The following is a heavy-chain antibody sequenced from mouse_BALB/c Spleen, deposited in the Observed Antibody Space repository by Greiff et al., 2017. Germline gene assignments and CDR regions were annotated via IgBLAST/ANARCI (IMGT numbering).Heavy chain of an antibody. CDR2: IYPGDGDT. J-gene: IGHJ2*01. V-gene: IGHV1-87*01. CDR3: ARGEYFDY. Sequence: QVQLQQSGAELARPGASVKLSCKASGYTFTSYWMQSVKQRPGQGLEWIGAIYPGDGDTRYTQKFKGKATLTADKSSSTAYMQLSSLASEDSAVYYCARGEYFDYWGQGTTLTVSS. CDR1: GYTFTSYW.